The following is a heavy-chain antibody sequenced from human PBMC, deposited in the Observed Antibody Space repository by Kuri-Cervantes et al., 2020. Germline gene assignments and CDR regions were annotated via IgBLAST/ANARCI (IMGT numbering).Heavy chain of an antibody. CDR1: GGSISSGGYY. Sequence: SETLSLTCTASGGSISSGGYYWSRIRQPPGKGLEWIGEINHSGSTNYNPPLKSRVTISVDTSKNQFSLKLSSVTAADTAVYYCARGSMGWFGESTRLDYWGQGTLVTVSS. D-gene: IGHD3-10*01. CDR2: INHSGST. J-gene: IGHJ4*02. V-gene: IGHV4-39*07. CDR3: ARGSMGWFGESTRLDY.